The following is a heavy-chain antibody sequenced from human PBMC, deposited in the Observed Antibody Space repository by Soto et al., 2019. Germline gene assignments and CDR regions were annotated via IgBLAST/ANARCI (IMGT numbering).Heavy chain of an antibody. CDR3: AGDQAMAQFDY. CDR2: INAYNGNT. CDR1: GYTFTSYG. V-gene: IGHV1-18*01. J-gene: IGHJ4*02. Sequence: QVQLVQSGAEVKKPGASVKVSCKASGYTFTSYGISWVRQAPGQGLEWMGWINAYNGNTKYAQKLQGRVTMTTDTSTITAYMERRSLRSGDTAGYFCAGDQAMAQFDYWGQGTLVTVSS.